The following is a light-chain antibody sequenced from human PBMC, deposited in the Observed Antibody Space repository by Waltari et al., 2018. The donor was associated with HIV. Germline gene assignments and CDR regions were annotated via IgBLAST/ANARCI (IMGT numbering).Light chain of an antibody. V-gene: IGKV1-5*03. Sequence: DIQMTQSPSTLFASVGDRFTITCRASQGISSWLAWYQQKPGKAPKLLIYKASTLESGVPSRFSGSGSGTEFTLTISSLQPDDFATYYCQQYNSYGTFGQGTKLEIK. CDR1: QGISSW. J-gene: IGKJ2*02. CDR3: QQYNSYGT. CDR2: KAS.